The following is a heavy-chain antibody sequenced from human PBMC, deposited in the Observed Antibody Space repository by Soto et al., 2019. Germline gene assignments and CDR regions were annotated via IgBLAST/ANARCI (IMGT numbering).Heavy chain of an antibody. V-gene: IGHV4-61*01. J-gene: IGHJ4*02. Sequence: PSETLSLTCTVSGSSVSSASYHWVWIRHPPGKGLQWIGNIYYTGSTNYNPSLKSRVTISVDTSKNQFSLKLNSVTAADTAVYYCARRVGATPPINWGQGTLVTVSS. CDR2: IYYTGST. CDR3: ARRVGATPPIN. D-gene: IGHD1-26*01. CDR1: GSSVSSASYH.